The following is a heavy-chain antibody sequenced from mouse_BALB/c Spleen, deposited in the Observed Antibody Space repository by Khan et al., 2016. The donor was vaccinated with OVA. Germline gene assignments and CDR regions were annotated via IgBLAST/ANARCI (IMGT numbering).Heavy chain of an antibody. CDR1: GYTFTSYW. Sequence: QVQLKQSGAELARPGASVKLSCKASGYTFTSYWMQWVKQRPGQGLEWIGAIYPGDGDTRYTQKFKGKATLTAAKSSSTAYMQLSSLASEDSAVYYWARSADGYYGRFAYWGQGTLVTVSA. J-gene: IGHJ3*01. CDR2: IYPGDGDT. V-gene: IGHV1-87*01. CDR3: ARSADGYYGRFAY. D-gene: IGHD2-3*01.